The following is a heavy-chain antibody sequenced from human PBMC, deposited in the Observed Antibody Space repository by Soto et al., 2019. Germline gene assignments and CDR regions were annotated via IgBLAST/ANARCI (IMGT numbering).Heavy chain of an antibody. Sequence: QVQLQESGPGLVKPSETLSLTCTASGGSISSYYWSWIRQPPGKGLEWIGYIYYSGSTNYNPSLKSRVTISVDTSKNQFALKLISVTAADTAVYYCARQTGDYDYVWGSYRPNYFDYRGQGTLVTVSS. CDR2: IYYSGST. V-gene: IGHV4-59*01. CDR1: GGSISSYY. J-gene: IGHJ4*02. D-gene: IGHD3-16*02. CDR3: ARQTGDYDYVWGSYRPNYFDY.